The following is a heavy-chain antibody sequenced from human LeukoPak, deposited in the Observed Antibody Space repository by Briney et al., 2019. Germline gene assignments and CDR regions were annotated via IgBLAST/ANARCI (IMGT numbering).Heavy chain of an antibody. V-gene: IGHV3-11*06. CDR1: GFTFSDYS. J-gene: IGHJ4*02. D-gene: IGHD2-15*01. Sequence: PGGSLRLSCSASGFTFSDYSMNWIRQAPGKGLEWVSHISSSGVYTEYADSVKGRFTISRDNAQKSLYLQMNSLRAEDTAVYYCARGSMCSGGICYSARCFDYWGQGTLLTVSS. CDR2: ISSSGVYT. CDR3: ARGSMCSGGICYSARCFDY.